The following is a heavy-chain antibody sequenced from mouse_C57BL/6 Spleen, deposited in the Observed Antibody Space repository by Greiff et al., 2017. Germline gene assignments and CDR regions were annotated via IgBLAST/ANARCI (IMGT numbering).Heavy chain of an antibody. CDR1: GFSLTSYG. V-gene: IGHV2-2*01. J-gene: IGHJ2*01. CDR3: ATYYGSSYNYFDY. CDR2: IWSGGST. Sequence: QVQLKESGPGLVQPSQSLSITCTVSGFSLTSYGVHWVRQSPGKGLEWLGVIWSGGSTDYNAAFISRLSISKDNSKSQVFFKMNSLHADDTTIYYCATYYGSSYNYFDYWGQGTTLTVSS. D-gene: IGHD1-1*01.